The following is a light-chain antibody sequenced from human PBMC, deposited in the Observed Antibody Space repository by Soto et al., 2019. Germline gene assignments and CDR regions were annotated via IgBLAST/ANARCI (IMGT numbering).Light chain of an antibody. Sequence: DIQMTQSPSSLSASVGDRVTITCRASQSISRYLNWYQQKPGKAPQLLIYLASNLQSGVPSRFSGSGSGTDFTLTISSLQPEDFATYYCQQFNNYPVTFAGGTKVDIK. CDR1: QSISRY. J-gene: IGKJ4*01. V-gene: IGKV1-39*01. CDR3: QQFNNYPVT. CDR2: LAS.